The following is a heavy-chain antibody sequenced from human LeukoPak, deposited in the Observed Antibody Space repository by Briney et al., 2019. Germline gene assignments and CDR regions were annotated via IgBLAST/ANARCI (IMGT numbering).Heavy chain of an antibody. Sequence: PGGSLRLSCAASGFTFSSYVMSWVRQAPGKGLERVSAISGSGGSTYYADSAKGRFTISRDNSKNTLNLQMNSLRAEDTAVYYCAKSPYSSSSGWFDPWGQGTLVTVSS. CDR3: AKSPYSSSSGWFDP. CDR1: GFTFSSYV. V-gene: IGHV3-23*01. J-gene: IGHJ5*02. CDR2: ISGSGGST. D-gene: IGHD6-6*01.